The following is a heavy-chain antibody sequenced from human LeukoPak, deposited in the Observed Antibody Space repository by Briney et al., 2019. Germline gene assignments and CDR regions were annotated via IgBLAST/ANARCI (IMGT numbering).Heavy chain of an antibody. CDR3: TRDRGGATDFDY. D-gene: IGHD1-26*01. Sequence: GGSLRLSCAASGFTFSSYGMHWVRQAPGKGLEWVAVIWYDGSNKYYADSVKGRFTISRDNSKNTLYLQLNSLRAEDTAVYYCTRDRGGATDFDYWGQGTLVTVSS. CDR2: IWYDGSNK. V-gene: IGHV3-33*01. CDR1: GFTFSSYG. J-gene: IGHJ4*02.